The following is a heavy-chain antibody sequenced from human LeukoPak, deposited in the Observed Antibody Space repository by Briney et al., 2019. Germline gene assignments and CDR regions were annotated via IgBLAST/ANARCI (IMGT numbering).Heavy chain of an antibody. V-gene: IGHV1-46*01. CDR1: GYTFTSCY. CDR2: MNPSGGST. Sequence: ASVKVSCKASGYTFTSCYMHWVRQAPGQGLEWMGIMNPSGGSTSYAQKFQGRVTMTRDTSTNTVYMELSSLRSEDTAVYYCARAPLPRPYSSPSEYYFDYWGQGTLVTVSS. J-gene: IGHJ4*02. CDR3: ARAPLPRPYSSPSEYYFDY. D-gene: IGHD6-13*01.